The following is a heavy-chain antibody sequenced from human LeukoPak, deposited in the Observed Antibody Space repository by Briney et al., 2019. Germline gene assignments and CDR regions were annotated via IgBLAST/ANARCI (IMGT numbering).Heavy chain of an antibody. V-gene: IGHV3-23*01. Sequence: GGSLRLSCAASGFTFSSYAMSWVRQAPGKGLEWVSAISGSGGSTYYADSVKGRFTISRDNSKNTLYLQMNSLRAEDTAVYYCAKGIPGIAAAGLGAFDIWGQGTMVTVSS. D-gene: IGHD6-13*01. CDR2: ISGSGGST. J-gene: IGHJ3*02. CDR1: GFTFSSYA. CDR3: AKGIPGIAAAGLGAFDI.